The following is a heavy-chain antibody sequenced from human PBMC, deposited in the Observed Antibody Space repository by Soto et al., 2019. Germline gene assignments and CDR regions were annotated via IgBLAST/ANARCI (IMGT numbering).Heavy chain of an antibody. D-gene: IGHD3-3*01. CDR1: GFTFSSYS. V-gene: IGHV3-48*02. Sequence: GGSLSLSCAVSGFTFSSYSMNWVRQAPGKGLEWISYTSTTSSSIYYADSVKGRFTISRDNAKNSLFLQMNSLRDEDTAVYYCARKGVAFDYWGQGALVTVSS. J-gene: IGHJ4*02. CDR3: ARKGVAFDY. CDR2: TSTTSSSI.